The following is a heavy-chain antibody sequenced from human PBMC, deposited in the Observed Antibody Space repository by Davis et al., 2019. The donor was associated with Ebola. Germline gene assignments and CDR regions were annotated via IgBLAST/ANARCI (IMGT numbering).Heavy chain of an antibody. V-gene: IGHV4-61*01. CDR1: GGSVSSGSYY. Sequence: SETLSLTCTVSGGSVSSGSYYWSWIRQPPGKGLEWIGYIYYSGSTNYNPSLKSRDTISVDTSKNQFSLKLTSVTAADTAVYYCARPAPGRDYYYYGMDVWGKGTTVTVSS. CDR3: ARPAPGRDYYYYGMDV. CDR2: IYYSGST. J-gene: IGHJ6*04.